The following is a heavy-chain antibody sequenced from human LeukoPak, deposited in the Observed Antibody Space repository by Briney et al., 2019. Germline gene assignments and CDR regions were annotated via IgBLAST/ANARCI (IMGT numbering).Heavy chain of an antibody. CDR3: AQGAVYSGGYYQLDY. J-gene: IGHJ4*02. V-gene: IGHV4-31*03. D-gene: IGHD1-26*01. Sequence: SETLSLTCTVSGGSISSGGYYWSWIRQHPGKGLEWMGFIYYSGSAYYNPSLKSRVTISVDTSKNHPSLRLDSVTAADTAVYYCAQGAVYSGGYYQLDYWGQGTLVTVSS. CDR1: GGSISSGGYY. CDR2: IYYSGSA.